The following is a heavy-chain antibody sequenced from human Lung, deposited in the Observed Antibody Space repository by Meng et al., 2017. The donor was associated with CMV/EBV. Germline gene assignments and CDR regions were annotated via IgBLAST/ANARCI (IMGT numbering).Heavy chain of an antibody. D-gene: IGHD3-3*01. J-gene: IGHJ4*02. CDR3: AKEAGWGLTRFLEWLSGLDY. V-gene: IGHV3-23*01. Sequence: GEXXKISCAASGFTFSSYAMSWVRQAPGKGLEWVSAISGSGGSTYYADSVKGRFTISRDNSKNTLYLQMNSLRVEDTAVYYCAKEAGWGLTRFLEWLSGLDYWXQGTXVTVSS. CDR1: GFTFSSYA. CDR2: ISGSGGST.